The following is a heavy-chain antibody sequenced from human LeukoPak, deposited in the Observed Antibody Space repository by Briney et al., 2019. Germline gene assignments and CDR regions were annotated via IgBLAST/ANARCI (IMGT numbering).Heavy chain of an antibody. CDR1: GGSISSHY. CDR3: ARDRACGSYYDY. Sequence: SETLSLTCTVSGGSISSHYWSWIRQPPGKGLEWIGYIYYSGSTNYNPSLKSRVTISVDTSKNQFSLKLSSVTAADTAVYYCARDRACGSYYDYWGQGTLVTVSS. V-gene: IGHV4-59*11. J-gene: IGHJ4*02. CDR2: IYYSGST. D-gene: IGHD1-26*01.